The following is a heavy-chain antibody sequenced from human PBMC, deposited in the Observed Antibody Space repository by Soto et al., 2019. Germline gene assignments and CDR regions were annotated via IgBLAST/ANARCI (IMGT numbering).Heavy chain of an antibody. CDR2: IIPIFGTA. V-gene: IGHV1-69*06. J-gene: IGHJ4*02. D-gene: IGHD3-3*01. CDR1: GGTFSRYA. CDR3: ARDNRRDDFWSGDFDY. Sequence: ASVKVSRKASGGTFSRYAISWVRQAPGQGLEWMGGIIPIFGTANYAQKFQGRVTITADKSTSTAYMELSSLRSEDTAVCYCARDNRRDDFWSGDFDYWGQGTLVTVSS.